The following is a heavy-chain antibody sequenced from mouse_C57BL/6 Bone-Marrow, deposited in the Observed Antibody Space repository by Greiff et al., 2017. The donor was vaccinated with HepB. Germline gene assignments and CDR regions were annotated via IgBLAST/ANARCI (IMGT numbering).Heavy chain of an antibody. CDR2: TDPANGNT. CDR3: ASITTVVATNFDD. V-gene: IGHV14-3*01. Sequence: VQLQQSVAELVRPGASVKLSCTASGFNIKNTYMHWVKQRPEQGLEWIGRTDPANGNTKYAPKFQGKATITADTSSNTAYLQLSSLTSEDTAIYYCASITTVVATNFDDWGQGTTLTVSS. CDR1: GFNIKNTY. D-gene: IGHD1-1*01. J-gene: IGHJ2*01.